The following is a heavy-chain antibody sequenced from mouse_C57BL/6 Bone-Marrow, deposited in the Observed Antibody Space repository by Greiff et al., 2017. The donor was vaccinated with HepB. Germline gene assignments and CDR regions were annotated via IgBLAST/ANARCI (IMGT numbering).Heavy chain of an antibody. V-gene: IGHV5-6*01. J-gene: IGHJ3*01. CDR3: TRQSYGNYFKLFAY. Sequence: EVKLVESGGDLVKPGGSLKLSCAASGFTFSSYGMSWVRQTPDKRLEWVATISSGGSYTYYPDSVKGRFTISRDNAKNTLYLQMISLKSEDTAMFYFTRQSYGNYFKLFAYWGQGTLVTVSA. CDR1: GFTFSSYG. D-gene: IGHD2-1*01. CDR2: ISSGGSYT.